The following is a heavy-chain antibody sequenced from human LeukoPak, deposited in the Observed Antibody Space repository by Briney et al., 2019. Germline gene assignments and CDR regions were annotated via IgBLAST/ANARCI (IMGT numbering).Heavy chain of an antibody. CDR2: IYYSGST. Sequence: PSETLSLTCTVSGGSISSYYWSWIRQPPGKGLEWIGYIYYSGSTNYNPSLKSRVTISVDTSKNQFSLKLSSVTAADTAVYYCARGGTMVRGVINRAYYYYMDVWGKGTTVTISS. D-gene: IGHD3-10*01. J-gene: IGHJ6*03. CDR1: GGSISSYY. CDR3: ARGGTMVRGVINRAYYYYMDV. V-gene: IGHV4-59*08.